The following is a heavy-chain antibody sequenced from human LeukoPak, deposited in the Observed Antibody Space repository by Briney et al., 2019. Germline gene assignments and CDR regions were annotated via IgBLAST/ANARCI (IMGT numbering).Heavy chain of an antibody. CDR3: ARDDGDSLFYYYYYMDV. CDR2: INTNTGNP. CDR1: GYTFTSYA. D-gene: IGHD4-17*01. Sequence: ASVKVSCKASGYTFTSYAMNWVRQAPGQGLEWMGWINTNTGNPTYAQGFTGRFVFSLDTSVSTAYLQISSLKAEDTAVYYCARDDGDSLFYYYYYMDVWGKGTTVTVSS. J-gene: IGHJ6*03. V-gene: IGHV7-4-1*02.